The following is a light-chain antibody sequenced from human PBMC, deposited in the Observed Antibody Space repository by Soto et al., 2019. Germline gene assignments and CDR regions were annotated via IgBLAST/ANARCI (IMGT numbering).Light chain of an antibody. V-gene: IGLV2-14*03. CDR3: SAHTTSNTRV. CDR1: SSDVGAYDF. CDR2: EVS. Sequence: QSVLTQPASVSGSPGQSIAISCTGTSSDVGAYDFVSWYQQHPDKAPKLLIYEVSNRPSGVSDRFSGSKSVNTATLTISGLQAEDETDKYCSAHTTSNTRVFGTGTKL. J-gene: IGLJ1*01.